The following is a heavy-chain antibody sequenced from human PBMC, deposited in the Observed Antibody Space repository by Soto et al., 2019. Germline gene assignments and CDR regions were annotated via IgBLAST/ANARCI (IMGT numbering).Heavy chain of an antibody. CDR3: ARDGNVDIVATIRFDY. V-gene: IGHV3-48*01. CDR1: GFTFSSYS. D-gene: IGHD5-12*01. CDR2: ISSSSSTI. Sequence: EVQLVESGGGLVQPGGSLRLSCAASGFTFSSYSMNWVRQAPGKGLEWVSYISSSSSTIYYADSVKGRFTISRDNAKNXLYLQMNSLRAEDTAVYYCARDGNVDIVATIRFDYWGQGTLVTVSS. J-gene: IGHJ4*02.